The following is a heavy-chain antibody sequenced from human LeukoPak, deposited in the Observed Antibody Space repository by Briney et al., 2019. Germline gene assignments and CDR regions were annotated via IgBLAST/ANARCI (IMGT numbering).Heavy chain of an antibody. J-gene: IGHJ4*02. D-gene: IGHD3-22*01. Sequence: ASVKVSCKASGYTFTGYHMHWVRQAPGQGLEWMGRINPNSGGTNYAQKFQGRVTMTRDTSISTAYMELSRLRSDDTAVYYCARDLMIVVDAGDYWGQGTLVTVSS. CDR3: ARDLMIVVDAGDY. V-gene: IGHV1-2*06. CDR2: INPNSGGT. CDR1: GYTFTGYH.